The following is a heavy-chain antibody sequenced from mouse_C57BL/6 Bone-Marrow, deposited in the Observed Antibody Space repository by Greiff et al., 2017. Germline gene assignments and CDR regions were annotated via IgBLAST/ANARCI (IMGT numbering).Heavy chain of an antibody. Sequence: QVQLQQPGAELVKPGASVKMSCKASGYTFTSYWITWVKQRPGQGLEWIGDIYPGSGSTNYNEKFKSKATLTVDTSSSTAYMQLSSLTSEDSAVYYCAKRLYDYGSKDYGGQGTTLTVSS. V-gene: IGHV1-55*01. CDR3: AKRLYDYGSKDY. CDR2: IYPGSGST. D-gene: IGHD1-1*01. CDR1: GYTFTSYW. J-gene: IGHJ2*01.